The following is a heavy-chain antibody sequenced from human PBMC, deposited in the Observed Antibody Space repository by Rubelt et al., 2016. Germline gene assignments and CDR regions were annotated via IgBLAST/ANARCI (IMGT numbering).Heavy chain of an antibody. CDR2: IIPIFGTA. D-gene: IGHD3-22*01. V-gene: IGHV1-69*06. CDR3: ARDVVGVVITTHDAFDI. CDR1: GGTFSSYA. J-gene: IGHJ3*02. Sequence: QVQLVQSGAEVKKPGSSVKVSCKASGGTFSSYAISWVRQAPGQGLEWMGGIIPIFGTANYAQKFQGRVTITADKSTSTAYRELSSLRSEDTAVYYCARDVVGVVITTHDAFDIWGQGTMVTVSS.